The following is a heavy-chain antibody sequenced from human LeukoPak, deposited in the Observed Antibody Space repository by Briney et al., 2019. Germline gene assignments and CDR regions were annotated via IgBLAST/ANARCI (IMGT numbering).Heavy chain of an antibody. CDR3: ARQRYYGSGSYSNWFDP. Sequence: GESLKISCKGSGYSFTSYWNGWVRQMPGKGLEWMGIIYPGDSDTRYSPSFQGQVTISADKSISTAYLQWSSLKASDTAMYYCARQRYYGSGSYSNWFDPWGQGTLVTVSS. CDR1: GYSFTSYW. J-gene: IGHJ5*02. D-gene: IGHD3-10*01. V-gene: IGHV5-51*01. CDR2: IYPGDSDT.